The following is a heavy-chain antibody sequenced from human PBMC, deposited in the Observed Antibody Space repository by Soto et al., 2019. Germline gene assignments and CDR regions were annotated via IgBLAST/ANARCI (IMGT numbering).Heavy chain of an antibody. CDR2: VHHSGTT. D-gene: IGHD3-16*02. CDR1: GGSVNXDYW. V-gene: IGHV4-4*02. CDR3: ARGVSYRWVY. Sequence: QVXXQESGPGXVKPSGXLSLTCAXSGGSVNXDYWWSWVRXPPGKGLEWIGEVHHSGTTNYIQSLTSRLTMSVDKSGNQVSLELTSVAAADTAVYYCARGVSYRWVYWGQGTLVTVSS. J-gene: IGHJ4*02.